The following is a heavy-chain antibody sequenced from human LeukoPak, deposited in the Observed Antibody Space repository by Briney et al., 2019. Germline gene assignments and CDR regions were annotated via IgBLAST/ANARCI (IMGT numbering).Heavy chain of an antibody. Sequence: GESLRLSWAASRFTFSSYSLNWVRQAPGKGLEWVSYISSGGSTIYYADSVKGRFTISRDNARNSLYLQMDSLRDEDTSVYYCARDGYADYLFDYWGQGTLVTVAS. J-gene: IGHJ4*02. V-gene: IGHV3-48*02. CDR3: ARDGYADYLFDY. D-gene: IGHD4-17*01. CDR1: RFTFSSYS. CDR2: ISSGGSTI.